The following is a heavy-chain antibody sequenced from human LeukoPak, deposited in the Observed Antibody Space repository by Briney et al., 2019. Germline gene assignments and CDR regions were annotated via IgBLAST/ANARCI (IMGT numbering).Heavy chain of an antibody. V-gene: IGHV3-30*04. CDR2: ISYDGTNE. CDR1: GFSFSSYT. J-gene: IGHJ6*02. D-gene: IGHD6-19*01. CDR3: ARDIKWLGRYYYYGLDV. Sequence: GGSLRLSCAGSGFSFSSYTMHWVRQAPGKGLEWVAIISYDGTNEYYADSVKGRFTISRDNSKNTLYLQVNSLRAEDTAVYYCARDIKWLGRYYYYGLDVWGQGTTVTVS.